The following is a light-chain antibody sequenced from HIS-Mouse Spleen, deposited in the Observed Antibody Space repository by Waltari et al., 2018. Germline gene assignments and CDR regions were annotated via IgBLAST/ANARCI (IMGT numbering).Light chain of an antibody. Sequence: SYELTQPPSVSVSPGQTARITCSGDALPKKYAYWYQQKSGQAPVLVIYEDSKRPSGIPERVSGSSSGTMATLTISGAQVEDEADYYCYSTDSSGNHRVFGGETKLTVL. V-gene: IGLV3-10*01. CDR3: YSTDSSGNHRV. CDR2: EDS. J-gene: IGLJ2*01. CDR1: ALPKKY.